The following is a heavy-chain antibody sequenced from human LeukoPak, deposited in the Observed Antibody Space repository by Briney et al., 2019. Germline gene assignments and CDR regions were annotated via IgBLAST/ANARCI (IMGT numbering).Heavy chain of an antibody. Sequence: SETLSLTCTVSGGSISSSSYYWGWIRQPPGKGLEWIGSFHYTGTYYNPSLESRVTISVDTSKNQFSLKLNSVTAADTAVYYCATLMDGDASSFDYWGQGTLVTVSS. CDR1: GGSISSSSYY. CDR3: ATLMDGDASSFDY. J-gene: IGHJ4*02. CDR2: FHYTGT. V-gene: IGHV4-39*07. D-gene: IGHD2-21*02.